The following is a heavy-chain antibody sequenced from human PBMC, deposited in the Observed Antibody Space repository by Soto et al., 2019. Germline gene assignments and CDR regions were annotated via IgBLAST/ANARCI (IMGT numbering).Heavy chain of an antibody. V-gene: IGHV4-34*01. J-gene: IGHJ3*01. D-gene: IGHD2-21*02. CDR1: GGSIRNYY. Sequence: QVQQQQWGAGLLKPSETLSLICGVYGGSIRNYYWRWIRQSPGKGLEWIVDINYNGLTNYNPSLKSRVTTSLNTSKKQVSLMVSSVTAADMAVYYCARVRYSYETIHYKFCYSALDVCGQGTTVTVSS. CDR2: INYNGLT. CDR3: ARVRYSYETIHYKFCYSALDV.